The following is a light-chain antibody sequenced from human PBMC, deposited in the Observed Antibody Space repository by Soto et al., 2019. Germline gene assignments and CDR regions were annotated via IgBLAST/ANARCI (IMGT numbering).Light chain of an antibody. J-gene: IGKJ5*01. CDR2: DAS. Sequence: IVFTQSPDTVSLYQGERATLSCRASQSVSSYLAWYQQKPGQAPRLLISDASNRATGIPVRFSGSGFGTDFTLTISSLEAEDSAVYYCQQRSNRPSITFGQGTRLEIK. CDR1: QSVSSY. V-gene: IGKV3-11*01. CDR3: QQRSNRPSIT.